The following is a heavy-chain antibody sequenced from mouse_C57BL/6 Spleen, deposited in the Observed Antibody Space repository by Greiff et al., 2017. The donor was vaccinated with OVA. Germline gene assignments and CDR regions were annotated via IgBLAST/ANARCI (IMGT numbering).Heavy chain of an antibody. D-gene: IGHD1-2*01. CDR1: GYTFTDYY. J-gene: IGHJ1*03. Sequence: VQLQQSGPVLVKPGASVKMSCKASGYTFTDYYMNWVKQSPGKSLEWIGVINPYNGGTSYNQKFKGKATLTVDKSSSTAYMELNSLTSEDSAVYYCAREGCTTAPPTGYFDGWGTGTTVTVSS. V-gene: IGHV1-19*01. CDR2: INPYNGGT. CDR3: AREGCTTAPPTGYFDG.